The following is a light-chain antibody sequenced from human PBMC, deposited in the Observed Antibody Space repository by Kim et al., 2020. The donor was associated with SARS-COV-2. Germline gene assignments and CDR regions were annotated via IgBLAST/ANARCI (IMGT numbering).Light chain of an antibody. CDR2: EVF. V-gene: IGKV3-20*01. Sequence: EIVLTQSPGTLSLSPGERVTLSCRASQRIPSNYLAWYQQKPGQAPSLLLYEVFKRATGVPDRFSGSGSGADFTLTISRLEPEDSAVYYCQQHEDAPLTFGGGTKVEI. CDR1: QRIPSNY. CDR3: QQHEDAPLT. J-gene: IGKJ4*01.